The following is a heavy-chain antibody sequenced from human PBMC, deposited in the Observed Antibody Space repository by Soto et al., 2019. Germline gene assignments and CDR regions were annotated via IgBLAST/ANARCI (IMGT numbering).Heavy chain of an antibody. CDR3: ARRGFGVDV. Sequence: QVQLQESGPRLVKASETVSLTCSVSGVPVSSTSYLWAWIRQPPGKGLEWIGNTYLKGRVSYNPSLESRFTISVDTSKNHFSLTMTSVTASDTALYYCARRGFGVDVWGQGTTV. V-gene: IGHV4-39*02. D-gene: IGHD1-26*01. CDR1: GVPVSSTSYL. J-gene: IGHJ6*02. CDR2: TYLKGRV.